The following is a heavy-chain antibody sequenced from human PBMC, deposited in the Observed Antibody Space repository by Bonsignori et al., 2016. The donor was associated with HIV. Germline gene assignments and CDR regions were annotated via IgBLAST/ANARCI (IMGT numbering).Heavy chain of an antibody. V-gene: IGHV4-4*02. J-gene: IGHJ4*02. Sequence: QVQLQESGPGQVKPSGTLSLTCTVSGDSISSGNWWTWVRQPPGKRLEWIGEIYRSGSSNYNPSLESRVTISVDKSKNELSLKLTSVTAADTAVYYCARDRFDSSSGYYFDYWGQGRLVTVSS. CDR3: ARDRFDSSSGYYFDY. CDR2: IYRSGSS. D-gene: IGHD3-22*01. CDR1: GDSISSGNW.